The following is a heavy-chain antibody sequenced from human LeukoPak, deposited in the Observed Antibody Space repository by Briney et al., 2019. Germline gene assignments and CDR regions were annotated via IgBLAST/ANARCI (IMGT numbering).Heavy chain of an antibody. CDR2: ISWNSGSI. CDR1: GFTFDDYA. CDR3: AKDLVWFGEFSATPSPASDY. J-gene: IGHJ4*02. D-gene: IGHD3-10*01. V-gene: IGHV3-9*01. Sequence: GRSLRLSCAASGFTFDDYAMHWVRQAPGKGLEWVSGISWNSGSIGYADSVKGRFTISRDNAKNSLYLQMNSLRAEDTALYYCAKDLVWFGEFSATPSPASDYWGQGTLVTVFS.